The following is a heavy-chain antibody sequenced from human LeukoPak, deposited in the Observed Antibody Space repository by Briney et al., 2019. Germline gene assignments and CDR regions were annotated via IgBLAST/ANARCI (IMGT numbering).Heavy chain of an antibody. J-gene: IGHJ4*02. CDR1: GYSISSGYY. CDR2: INHSGST. D-gene: IGHD6-19*01. CDR3: ARRYPRGIAVAGTWGY. Sequence: SETLSLTCTVSGYSISSGYYWGWIRQPPGKGLEWIGEINHSGSTNYNPSLKSRVTISVDTSKNQFSLKLSSVTAADTAVYYCARRYPRGIAVAGTWGYWGQGTLVTVSS. V-gene: IGHV4-38-2*02.